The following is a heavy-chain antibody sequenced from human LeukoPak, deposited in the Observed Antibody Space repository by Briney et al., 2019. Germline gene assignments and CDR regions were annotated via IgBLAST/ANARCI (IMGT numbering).Heavy chain of an antibody. CDR3: ARDGAYCGGDCYSDY. CDR2: INPNSGGT. Sequence: GASVKVSCKASGYTFTGYYMHWARQAPGQGLEWMGWINPNSGGTNYAQKFQGRVTMTRDTSISTAYMELSRLRSDDTAVYYCARDGAYCGGDCYSDYWGQGTLVTVSS. J-gene: IGHJ4*02. V-gene: IGHV1-2*02. CDR1: GYTFTGYY. D-gene: IGHD2-21*02.